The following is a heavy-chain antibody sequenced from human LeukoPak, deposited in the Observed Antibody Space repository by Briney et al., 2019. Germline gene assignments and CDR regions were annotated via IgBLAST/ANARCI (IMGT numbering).Heavy chain of an antibody. CDR2: INTDGSSS. CDR3: ARVYSYSDPMDH. J-gene: IGHJ4*02. Sequence: PGGSLRLSCAASGFTFSSYWMHWVRKAPGKGLMWVSRINTDGSSSNYAGSVKGRFTISIDNAKDTLYLQMNSLRAEDTDVYYCARVYSYSDPMDHWGQGTLVTVSS. D-gene: IGHD1-26*01. V-gene: IGHV3-74*01. CDR1: GFTFSSYW.